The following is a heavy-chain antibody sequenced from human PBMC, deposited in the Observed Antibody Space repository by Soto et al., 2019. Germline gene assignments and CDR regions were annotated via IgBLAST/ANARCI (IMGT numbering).Heavy chain of an antibody. CDR2: INPSGGIT. Sequence: QVQLVQSGAEVQKPGASVKVSCKASGYTFISNWIHWVRQAPGQGLQWMGVINPSGGITVYAQMFQGRVTMTRDTSTATVYMELSSLRSEDTAVYYCARAHSVTTSGYSYWWFDPWGQGTLVAVSS. D-gene: IGHD3-22*01. CDR1: GYTFISNW. CDR3: ARAHSVTTSGYSYWWFDP. J-gene: IGHJ5*02. V-gene: IGHV1-46*01.